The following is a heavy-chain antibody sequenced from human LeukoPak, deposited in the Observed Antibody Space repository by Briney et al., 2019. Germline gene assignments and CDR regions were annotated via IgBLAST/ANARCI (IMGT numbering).Heavy chain of an antibody. CDR2: IWYDGSNK. D-gene: IGHD3-16*02. V-gene: IGHV3-33*01. Sequence: GRSLRLSCAASGFTFSSYGMHWVRQAPGKGLEWVAAIWYDGSNKYYADSVKGRFTISRDNSKNTLYLQMNSLRAEDTAVYYCARAALGELSPDDYWGQGTLVTVSS. J-gene: IGHJ4*02. CDR3: ARAALGELSPDDY. CDR1: GFTFSSYG.